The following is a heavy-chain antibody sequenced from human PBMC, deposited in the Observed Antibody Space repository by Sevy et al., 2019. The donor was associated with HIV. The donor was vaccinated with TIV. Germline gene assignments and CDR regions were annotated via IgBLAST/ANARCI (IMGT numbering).Heavy chain of an antibody. CDR1: GFTFSSYG. CDR2: IPYDGSNK. D-gene: IGHD3-22*01. Sequence: GGSLRLSCAASGFTFSSYGMHWVRQAPGKGLEWVAVIPYDGSNKYYADSVKGRFTISRDNSKNTLYLQMNSLRAEDTAVYYCAKAQYYYDSSGYYSVGDYWGQGTLVTVSS. J-gene: IGHJ4*02. V-gene: IGHV3-30*18. CDR3: AKAQYYYDSSGYYSVGDY.